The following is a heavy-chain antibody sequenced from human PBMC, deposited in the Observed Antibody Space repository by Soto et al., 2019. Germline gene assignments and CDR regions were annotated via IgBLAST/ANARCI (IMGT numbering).Heavy chain of an antibody. CDR2: ISAYNGNT. J-gene: IGHJ4*02. CDR1: GYTFNSNG. D-gene: IGHD3-22*01. Sequence: ASVKVSCKASGYTFNSNGISWVRQAPGQGLEWMGWISAYNGNTNFAQKLQDRVTMTTDTSTSTAYMELRSLRSDDTAVYYCARDSSDSSAYNFWRQGTMVTVTS. CDR3: ARDSSDSSAYNF. V-gene: IGHV1-18*04.